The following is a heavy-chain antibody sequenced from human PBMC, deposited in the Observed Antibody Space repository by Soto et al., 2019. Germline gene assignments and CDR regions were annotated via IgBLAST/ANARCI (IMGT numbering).Heavy chain of an antibody. V-gene: IGHV3-21*01. CDR3: TRHWLATREFDY. Sequence: PGWSLRLSCASSVFTFSIYATSWVRQAPGKGLEWVSTISHRSATTYYADSLKGRFTISRDNAKNSLYLQMNSLRAEDTAVYYCTRHWLATREFDYWGQGTLVTVSS. CDR2: ISHRSATT. D-gene: IGHD1-26*01. J-gene: IGHJ4*02. CDR1: VFTFSIYA.